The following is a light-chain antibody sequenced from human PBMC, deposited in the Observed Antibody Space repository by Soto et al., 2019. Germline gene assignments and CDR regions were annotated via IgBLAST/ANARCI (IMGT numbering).Light chain of an antibody. V-gene: IGKV3-11*01. CDR1: QSVGSN. Sequence: EIVLSQSPATVSLSPGERATLSCRASQSVGSNLAWFQQKPGQAPRLLIYDASNRATGIPARFSGSGSGTDFTVTISSLEPEDFAVYYCQQRSNWPITFGQGTLPE. CDR2: DAS. J-gene: IGKJ5*01. CDR3: QQRSNWPIT.